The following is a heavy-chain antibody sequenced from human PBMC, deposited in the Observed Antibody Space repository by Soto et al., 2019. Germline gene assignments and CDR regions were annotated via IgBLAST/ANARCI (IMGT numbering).Heavy chain of an antibody. V-gene: IGHV4-30-2*01. CDR3: ARGSSSYYAYGMDV. Sequence: SETLSLTCIVSGDSISRGGYSWTWIRQPPGKAPEWIGNIYDSGSTSYNPSLKSRVTMSVDRSTNQFSLKLTSVTAADTAVYFCARGSSSYYAYGMDVWGQGTTVTVSS. CDR2: IYDSGST. D-gene: IGHD6-19*01. CDR1: GDSISRGGYS. J-gene: IGHJ6*02.